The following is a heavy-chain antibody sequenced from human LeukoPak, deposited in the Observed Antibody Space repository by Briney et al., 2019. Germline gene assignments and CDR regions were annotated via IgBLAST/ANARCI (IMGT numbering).Heavy chain of an antibody. CDR1: GYTFTDYY. CDR2: INPNSGDM. J-gene: IGHJ4*02. Sequence: GASVKVSCKASGYTFTDYYIHWVRQAPGQGLEWMGRINPNSGDMKYTQNFQGRVTMTRDTSISTACMELTRLRSDDTAVYYCARTYNFGFDYWGQGTLVTVSS. CDR3: ARTYNFGFDY. V-gene: IGHV1-2*06. D-gene: IGHD1-1*01.